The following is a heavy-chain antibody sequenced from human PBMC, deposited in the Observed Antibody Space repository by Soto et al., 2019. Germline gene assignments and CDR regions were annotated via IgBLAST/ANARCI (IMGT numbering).Heavy chain of an antibody. CDR3: ARGLSFSAYYYYMDV. V-gene: IGHV4-39*01. CDR2: IYYRGNA. D-gene: IGHD3-3*02. CDR1: DDSINSDKYY. J-gene: IGHJ6*03. Sequence: PSETLSLTCSVSDDSINSDKYYWGWIRQPPGKGLEWIGSIYYRGNAYYNPSLQTRVTISLDTSRSQFSLKLTSVTAADTAVYYCARGLSFSAYYYYMDVWGKGTTVTVSS.